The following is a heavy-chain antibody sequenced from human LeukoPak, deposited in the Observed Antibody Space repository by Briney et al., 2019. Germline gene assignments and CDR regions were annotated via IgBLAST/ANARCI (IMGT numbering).Heavy chain of an antibody. J-gene: IGHJ4*02. D-gene: IGHD3-22*01. V-gene: IGHV3-23*01. Sequence: PGGSLRPSCAVSGITLSNYGMRWVRQAPGKGLEWVAGISDSGGRTKYADSVKGRFTISRDNPKNTLYLQMNSLRAEDTAVYFCAKRGVVIRVILVGFHKEAYYFDSWGQGALVTVSS. CDR1: GITLSNYG. CDR3: AKRGVVIRVILVGFHKEAYYFDS. CDR2: ISDSGGRT.